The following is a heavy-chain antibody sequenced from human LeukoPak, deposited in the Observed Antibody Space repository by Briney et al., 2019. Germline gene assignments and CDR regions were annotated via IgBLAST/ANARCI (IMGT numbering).Heavy chain of an antibody. V-gene: IGHV3-48*01. CDR3: AGDRWFGESLPAHFDY. J-gene: IGHJ4*02. CDR1: GFTFSSYS. CDR2: ISSTGSTV. D-gene: IGHD3-10*01. Sequence: GGSLRLSCAVSGFTFSSYSMSWVRQAPGKGLEWISYISSTGSTVYYADSVEGRFTISRDNAQNSLYLQMNNLRAEDTAVYYCAGDRWFGESLPAHFDYWGQGTLVTVSS.